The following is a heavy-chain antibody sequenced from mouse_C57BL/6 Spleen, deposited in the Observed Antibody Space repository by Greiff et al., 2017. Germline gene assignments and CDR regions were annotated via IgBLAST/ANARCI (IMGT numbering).Heavy chain of an antibody. V-gene: IGHV8-8*01. CDR1: GFSLSTFGMG. Sequence: QVTLKECGPGILQPSQTLSLTCSFSGFSLSTFGMGVGWIRQPSGKGLEWLAHIWWDDDKYYNPALKSRLPISKDTSKNQVFLKIAYVDTADTATYSCARIEDLVSWFAYWGQGTLVTVSA. CDR2: IWWDDDK. J-gene: IGHJ3*01. CDR3: ARIEDLVSWFAY.